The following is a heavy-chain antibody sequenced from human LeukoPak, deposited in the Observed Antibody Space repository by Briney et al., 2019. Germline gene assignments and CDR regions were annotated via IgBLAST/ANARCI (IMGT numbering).Heavy chain of an antibody. D-gene: IGHD3-22*01. CDR2: INSRGSTI. CDR1: GFTFSSYE. Sequence: GGSLRLSCAASGFTFSSYEMNWVRQAPGKGLEWVSFINSRGSTIYYVDSVKGRFTISRDNAKNSLYLQMNSLRAEDTAVYYCASTYYYDASGYYQPGGIDYWGQGTLVTVSS. V-gene: IGHV3-48*03. CDR3: ASTYYYDASGYYQPGGIDY. J-gene: IGHJ4*02.